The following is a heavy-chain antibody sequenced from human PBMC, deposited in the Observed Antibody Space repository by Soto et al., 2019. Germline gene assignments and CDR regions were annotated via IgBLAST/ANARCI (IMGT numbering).Heavy chain of an antibody. CDR2: ISAYNGNT. Sequence: ASVKVSCKASGYTFTSYGISWVRQAPGQGLEWMGWISAYNGNTNYAQKLQGRVTMTTDTSTSTAYMELRSLRSDDTAVYYCAIGPTCSGGSCYGDYWGQGTLVTVSS. J-gene: IGHJ4*02. CDR1: GYTFTSYG. D-gene: IGHD2-15*01. CDR3: AIGPTCSGGSCYGDY. V-gene: IGHV1-18*01.